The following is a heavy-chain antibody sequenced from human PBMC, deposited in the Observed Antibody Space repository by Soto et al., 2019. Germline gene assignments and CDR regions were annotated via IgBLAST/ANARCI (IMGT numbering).Heavy chain of an antibody. V-gene: IGHV3-30*03. D-gene: IGHD4-17*01. CDR1: GFTFSNYW. CDR2: ISYDGNNK. Sequence: GSLRLSCAASGFTFSNYWMTWVRQAPGKGLQWLAVISYDGNNKYYADSVEGRFTISRDNSKNTVYLQMNSLRLEDTAVYYCARGPSYSDSYFDHWGQGTLVTVSS. J-gene: IGHJ4*02. CDR3: ARGPSYSDSYFDH.